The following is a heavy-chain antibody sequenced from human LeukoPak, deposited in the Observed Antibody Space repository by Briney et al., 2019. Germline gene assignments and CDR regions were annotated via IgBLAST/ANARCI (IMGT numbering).Heavy chain of an antibody. Sequence: PGGSLRLSCAASGFTFSSYWMSWVRQAPGKGLEWVANIKQDGSEKYYVDSVKGRFTISRDNAKNSLYLQMNSLRAEDTAVYYCARDRPQGSGWPTVFDYWGQGALVTVSS. CDR3: ARDRPQGSGWPTVFDY. CDR2: IKQDGSEK. V-gene: IGHV3-7*01. D-gene: IGHD6-19*01. CDR1: GFTFSSYW. J-gene: IGHJ4*02.